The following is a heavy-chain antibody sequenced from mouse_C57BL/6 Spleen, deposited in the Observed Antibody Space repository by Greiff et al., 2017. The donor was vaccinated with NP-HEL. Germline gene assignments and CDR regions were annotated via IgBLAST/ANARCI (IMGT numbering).Heavy chain of an antibody. J-gene: IGHJ2*01. CDR3: ARPLFTPGNYFDY. V-gene: IGHV5-6*01. CDR1: GFTFSSYG. CDR2: ISSGGSYT. Sequence: EVMLVESGGDLVKPGGSLKLSCAASGFTFSSYGMSWVRQTPDKRLEWVATISSGGSYTYYPDSVKGRFTISRDNAKNTLYLQMSSLKSEDTAMYFCARPLFTPGNYFDYWGQGTTLTVSS.